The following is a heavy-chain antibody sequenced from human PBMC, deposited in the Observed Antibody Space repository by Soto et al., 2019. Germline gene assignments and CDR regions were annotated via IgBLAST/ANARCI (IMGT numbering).Heavy chain of an antibody. CDR1: GFTFNSYA. D-gene: IGHD5-18*01. CDR2: ISYDASTK. J-gene: IGHJ4*02. Sequence: QVQLVESGGGVVQPGRSLRLSCAASGFTFNSYAMHWVRQAPGKGLEWVAVISYDASTKYYADSVKGRFTISRDNSKNTLYLQMNSLRAEDTAVYYCATNSYRYVSTYYFDYWGQGTLVTVSS. V-gene: IGHV3-30*03. CDR3: ATNSYRYVSTYYFDY.